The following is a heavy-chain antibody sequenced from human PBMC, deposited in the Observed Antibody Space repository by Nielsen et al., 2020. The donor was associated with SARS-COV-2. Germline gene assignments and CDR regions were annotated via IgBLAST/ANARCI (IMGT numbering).Heavy chain of an antibody. V-gene: IGHV3-30*03. J-gene: IGHJ4*02. Sequence: GESLKISCAASGFTFINFGMHWVRQAPGKGLEWVAVVSFDGTDKYYGDSVKGRFTISRDNSKNTVYLQMNSLRPEDTAAYYCARDRDRGIVATIVDYWGQGTLVTVSP. CDR3: ARDRDRGIVATIVDY. D-gene: IGHD5-12*01. CDR2: VSFDGTDK. CDR1: GFTFINFG.